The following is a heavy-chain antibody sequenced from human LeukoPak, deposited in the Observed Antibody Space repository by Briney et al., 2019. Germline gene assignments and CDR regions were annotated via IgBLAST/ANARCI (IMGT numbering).Heavy chain of an antibody. V-gene: IGHV1-69*13. Sequence: SVKVSCKASGYTFTSYAISWVRQAAGQGLEWMGGIIPIFGTANYAQKFQGRVTITADESTSTAYMELSSLRFEDTAVYYCARGIDYYDSSGAGLLLDYWGQGTLVTVSS. CDR3: ARGIDYYDSSGAGLLLDY. CDR1: GYTFTSYA. J-gene: IGHJ4*02. D-gene: IGHD3-22*01. CDR2: IIPIFGTA.